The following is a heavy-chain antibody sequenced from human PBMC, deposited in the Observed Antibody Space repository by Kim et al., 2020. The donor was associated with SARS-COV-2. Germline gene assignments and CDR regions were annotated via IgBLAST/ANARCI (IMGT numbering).Heavy chain of an antibody. J-gene: IGHJ5*02. D-gene: IGHD3-3*01. CDR1: GFTFSSYS. CDR3: WARTYNRYDFWSGYRWSWFDP. CDR2: ISSSSSYI. V-gene: IGHV3-21*01. Sequence: GGSLRLSCAASGFTFSSYSMNWVRQAPGNGLEWVSSISSSSSYIYYADSVKGRFTISRDNAKNSLYLQMNSLRAEDTAVYYCWARTYNRYDFWSGYRWSWFDPWGQGTLDTVSS.